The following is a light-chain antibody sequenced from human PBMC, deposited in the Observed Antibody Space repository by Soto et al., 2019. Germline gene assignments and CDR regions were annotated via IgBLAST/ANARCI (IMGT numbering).Light chain of an antibody. Sequence: EIVLTQSPATLSLSPGERATLSCWASQSVSNSLAWYQQRPGQSPRLLIYDASNRATGIPARFRGSGSGTDFTLTISSLEPEDFAVYYCQQRGNWPSLTFGGGTKVDIK. CDR2: DAS. CDR3: QQRGNWPSLT. J-gene: IGKJ4*01. CDR1: QSVSNS. V-gene: IGKV3-11*01.